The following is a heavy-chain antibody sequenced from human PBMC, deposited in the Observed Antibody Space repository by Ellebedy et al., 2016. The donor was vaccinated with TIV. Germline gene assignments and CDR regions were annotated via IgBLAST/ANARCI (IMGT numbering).Heavy chain of an antibody. CDR3: TTGASVPRSDFDY. CDR1: GFTFNSAW. J-gene: IGHJ4*02. V-gene: IGHV3-15*01. D-gene: IGHD1-26*01. CDR2: IKSKNDGGTT. Sequence: GGSLRLXCAASGFTFNSAWMSWVRQAPGKGLEWVGRIKSKNDGGTTDYAAPVKGRFTFSRDDSKNTLYLQMNSLKTEDTAVYYCTTGASVPRSDFDYWGQGTLVTVSS.